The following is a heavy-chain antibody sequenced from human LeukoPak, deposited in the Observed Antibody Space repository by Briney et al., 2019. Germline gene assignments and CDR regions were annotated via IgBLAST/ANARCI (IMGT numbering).Heavy chain of an antibody. V-gene: IGHV1-2*02. D-gene: IGHD6-13*01. CDR1: GYTFSGYY. CDR2: INPNSGGT. CDR3: AREGIAAAGTLSWFDP. J-gene: IGHJ5*02. Sequence: ASVKVSCKASGYTFSGYYMHWVRQAPGQGLEWMGWINPNSGGTNYEQKFQGRVTMTRDTSISTAYMELSRLRSDDTAVYYCAREGIAAAGTLSWFDPWGQGTLVTVSS.